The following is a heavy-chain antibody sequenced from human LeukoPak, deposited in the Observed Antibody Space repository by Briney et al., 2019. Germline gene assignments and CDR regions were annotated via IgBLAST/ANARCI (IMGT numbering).Heavy chain of an antibody. CDR2: ISYDGSNK. D-gene: IGHD6-13*01. CDR1: GFTFSSYG. V-gene: IGHV3-30*18. CDR3: AKFFSALYSSSWNGGSYLDY. Sequence: GRSLRLSCAASGFTFSSYGMHWVRQAPGKGLEWVAVISYDGSNKYYADSVKGRFTISRDNSKNTLYLQMNSLRAEDTAVYYCAKFFSALYSSSWNGGSYLDYWGQGTLVTVSS. J-gene: IGHJ4*02.